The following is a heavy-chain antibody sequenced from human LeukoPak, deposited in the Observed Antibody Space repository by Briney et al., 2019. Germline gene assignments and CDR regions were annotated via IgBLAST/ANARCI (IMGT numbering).Heavy chain of an antibody. CDR1: GYTFTSYA. CDR3: ARARLDCSGGSCCSRLDY. D-gene: IGHD2-15*01. CDR2: INAVNGNT. Sequence: ASVKVSCKASGYTFTSYAMHWVRQAPGQRLEWMGWINAVNGNTKYSQEFQGRVTITRDTSASTAYMELSSLRSEDMAVYYCARARLDCSGGSCCSRLDYWGQGTLVTVSS. V-gene: IGHV1-3*03. J-gene: IGHJ4*02.